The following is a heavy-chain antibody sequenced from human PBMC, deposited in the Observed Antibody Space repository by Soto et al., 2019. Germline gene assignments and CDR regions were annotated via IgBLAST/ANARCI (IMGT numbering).Heavy chain of an antibody. J-gene: IGHJ5*02. D-gene: IGHD3-16*01. CDR2: MYPNNGQT. CDR3: ATMIRGLIHWLDP. Sequence: QVQLVQSGAEVKRPGASVKVSCKASGDTFSNFDFNWVRQSTGQGPEWMGWMYPNNGQTAYARTFQGRVTMTWNSSTSTAYMELSSLTSEDTAVYYCATMIRGLIHWLDPCGQGTLVTVSS. CDR1: GDTFSNFD. V-gene: IGHV1-8*01.